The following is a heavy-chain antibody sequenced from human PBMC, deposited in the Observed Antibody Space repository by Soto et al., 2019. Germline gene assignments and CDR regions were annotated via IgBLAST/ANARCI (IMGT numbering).Heavy chain of an antibody. Sequence: PSETLSLTCAVFGGSFSGYYWSWIRQPPGKGLEWIGEINHSGSTNYNPSLKSRVTISVDTSKNQFTLNLSSVTAADTAVYYCARAYYYDSSGYLRFNWFDPWGQGTLVTVSS. CDR2: INHSGST. CDR3: ARAYYYDSSGYLRFNWFDP. V-gene: IGHV4-34*01. J-gene: IGHJ5*02. CDR1: GGSFSGYY. D-gene: IGHD3-22*01.